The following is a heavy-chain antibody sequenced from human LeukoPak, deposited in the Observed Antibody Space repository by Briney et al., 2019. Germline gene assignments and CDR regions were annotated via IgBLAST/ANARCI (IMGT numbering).Heavy chain of an antibody. D-gene: IGHD6-13*01. CDR1: GGSISSYY. CDR2: IYYSGST. V-gene: IGHV4-59*01. Sequence: NPSETLSLTCTVSGGSISSYYWSWIRQPPGKGLEWIGYIYYSGSTNYNPSLKSRVTISVDTSKNQFSLKLSSVTAADTAVYYCARADSQYSSSWHYYYYYMDVWGKGTTVTVSS. J-gene: IGHJ6*03. CDR3: ARADSQYSSSWHYYYYYMDV.